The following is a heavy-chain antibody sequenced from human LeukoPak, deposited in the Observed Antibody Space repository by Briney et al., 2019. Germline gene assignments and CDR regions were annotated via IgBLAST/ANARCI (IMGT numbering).Heavy chain of an antibody. V-gene: IGHV3-23*01. CDR3: AKGISYPLYYFDY. CDR1: GFTFSSYG. J-gene: IGHJ4*02. Sequence: GGSLRLSCAASGFTFSSYGMSWVRQAPGKGLEWVTVISGSGGHTYYADSVKGRFTISRDNSKNTLYLQMNSLRAEDTAVYYCAKGISYPLYYFDYWGQGTLVTVSS. CDR2: ISGSGGHT.